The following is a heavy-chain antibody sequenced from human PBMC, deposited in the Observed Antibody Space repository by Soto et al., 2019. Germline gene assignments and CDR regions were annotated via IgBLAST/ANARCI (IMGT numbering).Heavy chain of an antibody. V-gene: IGHV3-30*18. Sequence: GGSLRLSCTASGFTFRSYGMHWVRQAPGKGLEWVAVISYEGSNKDYIDSVKGRFTISRDTPENTLFLQMDSLRSEDTAVYYCAKDSSAHTYGAYGYFDLWGRGTLVTVSS. D-gene: IGHD5-18*01. J-gene: IGHJ2*01. CDR2: ISYEGSNK. CDR3: AKDSSAHTYGAYGYFDL. CDR1: GFTFRSYG.